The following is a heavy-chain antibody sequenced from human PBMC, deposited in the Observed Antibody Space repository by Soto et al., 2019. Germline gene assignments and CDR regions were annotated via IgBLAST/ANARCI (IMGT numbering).Heavy chain of an antibody. D-gene: IGHD3-3*01. Sequence: QVQLQESGPGLVKPSQTLSLTCTVSGGSISSGDYYWSWIRQPPGKGLEWIGYIYYSGSTYYNPSLTSRVTISVDTSKNQFSLKLSSVTAADTAVYYCARWLWSGYWGFDYWGQGTLVTVSS. CDR1: GGSISSGDYY. J-gene: IGHJ4*02. CDR2: IYYSGST. V-gene: IGHV4-30-4*01. CDR3: ARWLWSGYWGFDY.